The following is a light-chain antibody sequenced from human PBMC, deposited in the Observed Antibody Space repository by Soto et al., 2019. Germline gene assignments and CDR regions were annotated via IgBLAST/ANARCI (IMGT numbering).Light chain of an antibody. CDR3: SSYTTISTLEV. CDR1: SSDVGGYNY. CDR2: GVS. Sequence: QSALTQPASVSGSPGQSITISCTGTSSDVGGYNYVSWYQQHPGQAPKLMIYGVSNRPSGVSNRFSGSKSGNTASLTISGLQAEDEADYYCSSYTTISTLEVFGGGTKLTVL. V-gene: IGLV2-14*01. J-gene: IGLJ3*02.